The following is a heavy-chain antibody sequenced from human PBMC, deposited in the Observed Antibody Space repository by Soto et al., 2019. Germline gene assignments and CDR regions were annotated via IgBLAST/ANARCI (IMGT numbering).Heavy chain of an antibody. J-gene: IGHJ4*02. CDR2: INHSGST. V-gene: IGHV4-34*01. Sequence: QVQLQQWGAGLLKPSETLSLTCAVYGGSFSGYYWSWIRQPPGKGLEWIGEINHSGSTNYNPSLKSRVTQTVDTSKNQFSLKLSSVTAADTAVYYWARGGGTLGPKRRNNFDYWGQGTLVIVSS. D-gene: IGHD3-16*01. CDR3: ARGGGTLGPKRRNNFDY. CDR1: GGSFSGYY.